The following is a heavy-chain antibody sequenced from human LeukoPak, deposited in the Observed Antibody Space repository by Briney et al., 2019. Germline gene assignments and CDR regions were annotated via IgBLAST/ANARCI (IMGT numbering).Heavy chain of an antibody. CDR2: INHSGST. CDR3: ATLPRTTMVRPGH. Sequence: SETLSLTCAVYGGSFSGYYWSWIRQPPGKGLEWIGEINHSGSTNYNPSFKSRVTISADTSKNQFSLKLSSVTAADTAVYYCATLPRTTMVRPGHWGQGTLVTVSS. V-gene: IGHV4-34*01. D-gene: IGHD3-10*01. CDR1: GGSFSGYY. J-gene: IGHJ4*02.